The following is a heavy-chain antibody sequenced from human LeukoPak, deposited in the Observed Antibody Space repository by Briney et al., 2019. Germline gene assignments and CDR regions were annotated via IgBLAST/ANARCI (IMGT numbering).Heavy chain of an antibody. Sequence: SETLSLTCTVSGGSISSGDYYWSWIRQPPGKGLEWIGYIYYSGSTYYNPSLKSRVTISVDTSKNQFSLKLSSVTAADTAEYYCARAGYCSRGSFYPSFDYYYYYMDVWGKGTTVTVSS. V-gene: IGHV4-30-4*08. CDR1: GGSISSGDYY. D-gene: IGHD2-15*01. CDR3: ARAGYCSRGSFYPSFDYYYYYMDV. J-gene: IGHJ6*03. CDR2: IYYSGST.